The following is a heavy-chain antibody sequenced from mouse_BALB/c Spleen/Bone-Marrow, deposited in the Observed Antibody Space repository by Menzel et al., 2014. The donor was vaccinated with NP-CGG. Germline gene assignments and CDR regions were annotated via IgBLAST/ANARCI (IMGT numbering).Heavy chain of an antibody. D-gene: IGHD2-1*01. J-gene: IGHJ2*01. CDR3: VRGNYGNYVDYFDF. CDR2: IYSNGGST. V-gene: IGHV5-6-3*01. CDR1: GFTFSNYG. Sequence: EVKLVESGGGLVQPGGSLKLSCAASGFTFSNYGMSWVRQTPDKRLELVATIYSNGGSTYYPDSVKGRFTISRDTAKNTLYLQMSSLKSEETAMYYCVRGNYGNYVDYFDFWGQGTTLTVSS.